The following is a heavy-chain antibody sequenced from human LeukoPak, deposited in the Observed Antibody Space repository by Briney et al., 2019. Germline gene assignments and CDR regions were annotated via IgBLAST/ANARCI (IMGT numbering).Heavy chain of an antibody. CDR3: ARGGDGGDGFDY. J-gene: IGHJ4*02. CDR2: ISSSSSYT. D-gene: IGHD2-21*02. Sequence: GGSLRLSCAASGFTFSDYYMSWIRQAPGKGLEWVSYISSSSSYTNYADSVKGRFTISRDNAKNSLHLQMNSLRAEDTAVYYCARGGDGGDGFDYWGQGTLVTVSS. CDR1: GFTFSDYY. V-gene: IGHV3-11*06.